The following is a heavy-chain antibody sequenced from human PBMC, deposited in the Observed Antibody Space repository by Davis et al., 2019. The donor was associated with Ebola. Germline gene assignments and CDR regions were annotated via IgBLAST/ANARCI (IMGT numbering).Heavy chain of an antibody. V-gene: IGHV3-73*01. J-gene: IGHJ4*02. Sequence: GESLKISCAASGFTLSGSAMHRVRQASGKGPEWVGRIRSKANSYATAYAASVKGRFTISRDDSKNTAYLQMNSLKTEDTAVYYCTSTILGVGADYWGQGTLVTVSS. CDR3: TSTILGVGADY. CDR2: IRSKANSYAT. CDR1: GFTLSGSA. D-gene: IGHD3-3*01.